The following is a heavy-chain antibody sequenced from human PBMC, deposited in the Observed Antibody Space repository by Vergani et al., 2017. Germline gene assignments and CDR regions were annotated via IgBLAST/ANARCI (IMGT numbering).Heavy chain of an antibody. D-gene: IGHD4-11*01. CDR1: GFSLNTRGVS. V-gene: IGHV2-5*04. J-gene: IGHJ6*03. CDR2: IYWNDDQ. CDR3: VYRTTECVTTGCVYPFYYHYYMDV. Sequence: QITLKESGPTLVKPTQTLTLTCTFSGFSLNTRGVSVAWIRQPPGKALDWLALIYWNDDQHYSPSLNNRVTITKDTSKNQVVLTMTNMDYVDTGTYYCVYRTTECVTTGCVYPFYYHYYMDVWVKGTTVTVSS.